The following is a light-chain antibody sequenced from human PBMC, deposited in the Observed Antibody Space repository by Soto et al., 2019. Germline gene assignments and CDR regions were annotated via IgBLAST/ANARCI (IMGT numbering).Light chain of an antibody. J-gene: IGLJ2*01. CDR1: SSDVGSYNL. CDR2: EVS. Sequence: QSVLTQPAPVSGSPGQSITISCTGTSSDVGSYNLVSWYQQHPGKAPKLMIYEVSKRPSGVSNRFSGSKSGNTASLTISGLQAEDEADYYCCSYAGSSTFHVVFGGGTKVTVL. V-gene: IGLV2-23*02. CDR3: CSYAGSSTFHVV.